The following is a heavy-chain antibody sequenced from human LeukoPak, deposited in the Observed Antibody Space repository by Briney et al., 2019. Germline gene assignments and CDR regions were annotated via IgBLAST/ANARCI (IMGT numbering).Heavy chain of an antibody. J-gene: IGHJ4*02. CDR3: AKGLAAGDY. V-gene: IGHV3-30*12. Sequence: GGSLRLSCAASGFTVSSYGMHWVRQAPGKGLEWVAVISYDGSNKYYADSVTGRFTISRDNSKNTLYLQMNSLRAEDTVVYYCAKGLAAGDYWGQGTLVTVSS. CDR1: GFTVSSYG. CDR2: ISYDGSNK. D-gene: IGHD6-13*01.